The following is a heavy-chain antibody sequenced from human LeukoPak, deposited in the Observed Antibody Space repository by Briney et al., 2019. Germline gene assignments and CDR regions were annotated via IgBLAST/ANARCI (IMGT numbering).Heavy chain of an antibody. Sequence: AAVKVSCKVSGYTLTELSMHWVRQAPGKGLEWMGGFDPEDGETIYAQKFQGRVTMTEDTSTDTAYMELSSLRSEDTAVYYCATEISGYCSSTSCYVWDYWGQGTLVTVSS. D-gene: IGHD2-2*01. J-gene: IGHJ4*02. V-gene: IGHV1-24*01. CDR1: GYTLTELS. CDR3: ATEISGYCSSTSCYVWDY. CDR2: FDPEDGET.